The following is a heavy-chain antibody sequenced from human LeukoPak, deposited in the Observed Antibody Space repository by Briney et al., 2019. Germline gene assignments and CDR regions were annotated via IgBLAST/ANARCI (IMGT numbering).Heavy chain of an antibody. J-gene: IGHJ4*02. CDR2: ISYDGPNK. V-gene: IGHV3-30*04. D-gene: IGHD6-19*01. Sequence: GGSLRLSCAASGFTFSTYAMHWVRQAPGKGLEWVAAISYDGPNKRYADSVKGRFTISRDNSKNTLYPQMNSLRAEDTAVYYCARGVRIAVAGYIDYWGQGTLVTVSS. CDR1: GFTFSTYA. CDR3: ARGVRIAVAGYIDY.